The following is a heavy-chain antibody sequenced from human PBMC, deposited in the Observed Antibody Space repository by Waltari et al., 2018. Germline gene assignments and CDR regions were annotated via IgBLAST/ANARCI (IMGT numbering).Heavy chain of an antibody. J-gene: IGHJ6*02. CDR2: IIPIFGTA. D-gene: IGHD1-1*01. CDR1: GGTFSSYA. CDR3: ARDKAGTTPPYYYGMDV. V-gene: IGHV1-69*12. Sequence: QVQLVQSGAEVKKPGSSVKVSCKASGGTFSSYAISWVRQAPGQGLEWMGGIIPIFGTANYAQKFKGRVTITADESTSTAYMELSSLRSEDTAVYYCARDKAGTTPPYYYGMDVWGQGTTVTVSS.